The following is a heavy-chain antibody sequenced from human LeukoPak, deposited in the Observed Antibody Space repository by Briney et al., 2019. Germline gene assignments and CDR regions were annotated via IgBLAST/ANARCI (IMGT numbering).Heavy chain of an antibody. J-gene: IGHJ5*02. Sequence: ASVKVSCKASGYTFTSYDINWVRQATGQGLEWMGWMNPNSGNTGYAQKFQGRVTMTRNTSISTAYMELSSLRSDDTAVYYCARDPSTLYYDFWSGSPWFDPWGQGTLVTVSS. CDR1: GYTFTSYD. CDR3: ARDPSTLYYDFWSGSPWFDP. CDR2: MNPNSGNT. D-gene: IGHD3-3*01. V-gene: IGHV1-8*01.